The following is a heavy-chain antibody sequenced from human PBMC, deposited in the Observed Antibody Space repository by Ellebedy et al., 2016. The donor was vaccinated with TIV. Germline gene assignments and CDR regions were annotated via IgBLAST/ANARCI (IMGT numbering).Heavy chain of an antibody. V-gene: IGHV3-23*01. Sequence: PGGSLRLSCAASGFTFTNYAMAWVRQAPEKGLEWVATLSANGDYTYFANSVKGRFTVSRDNSKNTLFLQMNSLRADDTAVYYCAGFRGEAVAGNWFDPWGQGTLVTVSS. CDR3: AGFRGEAVAGNWFDP. D-gene: IGHD6-19*01. J-gene: IGHJ5*02. CDR1: GFTFTNYA. CDR2: LSANGDYT.